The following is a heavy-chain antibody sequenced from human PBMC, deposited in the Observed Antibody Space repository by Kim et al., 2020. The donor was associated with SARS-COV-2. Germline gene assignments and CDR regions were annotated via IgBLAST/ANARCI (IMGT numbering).Heavy chain of an antibody. V-gene: IGHV4-39*07. CDR3: ARVRREYDSSGSQKYNWFDP. D-gene: IGHD3-22*01. CDR2: IYYSGST. CDR1: GGSISSSSYY. Sequence: SETLSLTCTVSGGSISSSSYYWGWIRQPPGKGLEWIGSIYYSGSTYYNPSLKSRVTISVDTSKNQFSLKLSSVTAADTAVYYCARVRREYDSSGSQKYNWFDPWGQGTLVTVSS. J-gene: IGHJ5*02.